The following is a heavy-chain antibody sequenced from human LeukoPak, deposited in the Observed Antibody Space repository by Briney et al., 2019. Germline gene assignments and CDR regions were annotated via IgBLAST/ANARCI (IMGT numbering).Heavy chain of an antibody. CDR3: ATENAYYDFWSGYYRNLNWFDP. V-gene: IGHV3-7*01. CDR1: GFTFSSYW. J-gene: IGHJ5*02. CDR2: IKQDGSEK. Sequence: PGGSLRLSCAASGFTFSSYWMSWVHQAPGKGLEWVANIKQDGSEKYYVDSVKGRFTISRDNAKNSLYLQMNSLRAEDTAVYYCATENAYYDFWSGYYRNLNWFDPWGQGTLVTVSS. D-gene: IGHD3-3*01.